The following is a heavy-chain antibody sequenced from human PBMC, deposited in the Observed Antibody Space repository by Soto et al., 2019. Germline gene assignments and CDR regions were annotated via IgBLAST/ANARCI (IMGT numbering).Heavy chain of an antibody. CDR3: AGAPNYGSGEGMDV. D-gene: IGHD3-10*01. J-gene: IGHJ6*02. V-gene: IGHV3-66*01. Sequence: EVQLVESGGGLVQPGGSLRLSCAASGFTVSSNYMSWVRQAPGKGLEWVSDVYSGSTTNYADSVKGRFTISRDNSKNTVDLQMNSPRGEDTAVYYCAGAPNYGSGEGMDVWGQGTTVTVSS. CDR2: VYSGSTT. CDR1: GFTVSSNY.